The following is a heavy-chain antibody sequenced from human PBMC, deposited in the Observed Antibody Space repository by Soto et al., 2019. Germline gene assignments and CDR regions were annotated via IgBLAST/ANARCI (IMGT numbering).Heavy chain of an antibody. D-gene: IGHD3-16*01. J-gene: IGHJ4*02. CDR1: GYSISSGYY. CDR3: ARDGGSLGPDLEY. CDR2: IYESGRA. V-gene: IGHV4-38-2*02. Sequence: SETLSLTCAVSGYSISSGYYWGWIRQPPGKGLEWVASIYESGRAYYNPSLKSRVTISVDKSKNQFSLELRSVTAADTAVYYCARDGGSLGPDLEYWGQGSLVTVSS.